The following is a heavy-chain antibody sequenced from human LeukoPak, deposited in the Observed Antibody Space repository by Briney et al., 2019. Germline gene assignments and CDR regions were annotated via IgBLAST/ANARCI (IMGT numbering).Heavy chain of an antibody. V-gene: IGHV3-7*04. Sequence: GGLLRLSCAAYGFTFSRHWMSWGRQAPGKGLEWVANIIQVGSAKYYGDSVEGRFTISRDNAKNSLYLQMNSLRAEDTAVYYCARWGGGFDYWGQGTLVTVSS. CDR1: GFTFSRHW. D-gene: IGHD3-16*01. CDR2: IIQVGSAK. CDR3: ARWGGGFDY. J-gene: IGHJ4*02.